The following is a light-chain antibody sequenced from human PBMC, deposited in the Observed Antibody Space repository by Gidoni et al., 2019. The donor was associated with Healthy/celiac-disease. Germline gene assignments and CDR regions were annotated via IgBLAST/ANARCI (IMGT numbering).Light chain of an antibody. CDR2: GAS. V-gene: IGKV3-20*01. Sequence: EIVLTQSPGTLSLSPGDRATLSCRASQSVRSSYLAWYQQKPGQAPRLLIYGASSRATGIPDRFSGSGSGTDFTLTISRLEPEDFAVYYCQQYGSSPLSTFGPXTKVDIK. J-gene: IGKJ3*01. CDR1: QSVRSSY. CDR3: QQYGSSPLST.